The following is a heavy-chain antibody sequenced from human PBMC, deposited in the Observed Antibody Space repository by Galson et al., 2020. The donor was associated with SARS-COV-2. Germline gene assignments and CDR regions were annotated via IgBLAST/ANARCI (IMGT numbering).Heavy chain of an antibody. D-gene: IGHD3-10*01. CDR3: AHRSITMVRGSFDP. V-gene: IGHV2-5*02. CDR2: IYWDDDK. J-gene: IGHJ5*02. Sequence: SGPTLEQPTQTLTLTCTFSGLSLSTSGVDVGWIRQPPGKALEWPALIYWDDDKRYSPSLKSRLTITKDTSKNQVVLTMTNMDPVDTATYYCAHRSITMVRGSFDPWGQGTLVTVSS. CDR1: GLSLSTSGVD.